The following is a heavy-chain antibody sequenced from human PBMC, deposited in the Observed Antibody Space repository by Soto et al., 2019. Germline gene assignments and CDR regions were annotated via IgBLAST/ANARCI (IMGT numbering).Heavy chain of an antibody. Sequence: SETLSLTCTVSGGSISSSSYYWGWIRQPPGKGLEWIGSIYYSGSTYYNPSLKSRVTISVDTSKNQFSLKLSSVTAADTAVYYCASRTPAYYDFWSGYYYDAFDIWGQGTMVTVSS. CDR1: GGSISSSSYY. CDR3: ASRTPAYYDFWSGYYYDAFDI. V-gene: IGHV4-39*01. D-gene: IGHD3-3*01. CDR2: IYYSGST. J-gene: IGHJ3*02.